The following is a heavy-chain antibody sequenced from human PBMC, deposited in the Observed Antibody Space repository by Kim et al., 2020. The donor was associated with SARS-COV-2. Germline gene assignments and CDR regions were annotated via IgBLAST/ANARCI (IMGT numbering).Heavy chain of an antibody. Sequence: GASLKISCKGSGYSFTSYWIGWVRQMPGKGLEWMGIIYPGDSDTRYSPSFQGQVTISADKSISTAYLQWSSLKASDTAMYYCARRGAYCGGDCYSGGYYYYGMDVWGQGTTVTVSS. CDR3: ARRGAYCGGDCYSGGYYYYGMDV. CDR2: IYPGDSDT. CDR1: GYSFTSYW. D-gene: IGHD2-21*02. V-gene: IGHV5-51*01. J-gene: IGHJ6*02.